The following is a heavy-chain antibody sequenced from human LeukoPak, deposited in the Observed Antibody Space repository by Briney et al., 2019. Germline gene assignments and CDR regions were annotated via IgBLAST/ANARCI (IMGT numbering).Heavy chain of an antibody. CDR1: GGSISAYC. J-gene: IGHJ4*02. CDR2: VFIGGST. V-gene: IGHV4-4*07. D-gene: IGHD6-13*01. Sequence: SETLSLTCTISGGSISAYCWSWVRQPAGKGLEWIGRVFIGGSTNYNPSLKTRVTISLDKAKNQFSLRLTSVTPADTAVYYCARQPASGINFDSWGQGTLVAVSS. CDR3: ARQPASGINFDS.